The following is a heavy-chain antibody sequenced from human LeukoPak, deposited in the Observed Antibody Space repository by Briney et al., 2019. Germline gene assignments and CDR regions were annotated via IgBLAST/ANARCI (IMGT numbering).Heavy chain of an antibody. J-gene: IGHJ4*02. V-gene: IGHV1-8*01. D-gene: IGHD6-19*01. CDR3: TRGSSGRRDN. CDR2: MNPNSGNT. CDR1: GYTFTSCD. Sequence: ASVKVSCKASGYTFTSCDINWVRQATGQGLEWMGWMNPNSGNTGYGQSFQGRITMTRHISIGTAYMELSNLTSEDTAIYYCTRGSSGRRDNWGQGTLVTVSA.